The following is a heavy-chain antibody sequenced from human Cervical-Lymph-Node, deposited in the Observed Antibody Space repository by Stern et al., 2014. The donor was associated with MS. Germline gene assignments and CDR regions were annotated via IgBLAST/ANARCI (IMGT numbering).Heavy chain of an antibody. D-gene: IGHD2-15*01. Sequence: QLQLQESGPGLVKPSETLSLTCTVSGGSLRSYYWNWIRQAPGKGLEWLGVIYYTRSVNYNPSLSSRVAMSVDTSKNQFSLTVSSVTAADTAVYYCAREGEYCSGSRCYPFLDYWGQGTLVTVSS. J-gene: IGHJ4*02. CDR1: GGSLRSYY. CDR2: IYYTRSV. CDR3: AREGEYCSGSRCYPFLDY. V-gene: IGHV4-59*01.